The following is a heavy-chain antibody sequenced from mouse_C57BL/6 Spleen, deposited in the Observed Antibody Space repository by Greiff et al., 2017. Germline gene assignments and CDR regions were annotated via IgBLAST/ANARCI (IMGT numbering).Heavy chain of an antibody. CDR3: ARRGYYGSSYDYYAMDY. CDR1: GFTFSSYG. J-gene: IGHJ4*01. V-gene: IGHV5-6*01. D-gene: IGHD1-1*01. CDR2: ISSGGSYT. Sequence: VQLQQSGGDLVKPGGSLKLSCAASGFTFSSYGMSWVRQTPDKRLEWVATISSGGSYTYYPDSVKGRFTISRDNAKNTLYLQMSSLKSEDTAMYYCARRGYYGSSYDYYAMDYWGQGTSVTVSS.